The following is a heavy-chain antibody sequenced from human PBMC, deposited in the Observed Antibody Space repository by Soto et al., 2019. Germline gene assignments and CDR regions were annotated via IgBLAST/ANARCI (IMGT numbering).Heavy chain of an antibody. J-gene: IGHJ4*02. CDR2: ISSSGSTI. V-gene: IGHV3-48*03. Sequence: LRLSCAASGFTFSSYEMNWVRQAPGKGLEWVSYISSSGSTIYYADSVKGRFTISRDNAKNSLYLQMNSLRAEDTAVYYCARGVDGYNWGYFDYWGQGTLVTVSS. D-gene: IGHD5-12*01. CDR3: ARGVDGYNWGYFDY. CDR1: GFTFSSYE.